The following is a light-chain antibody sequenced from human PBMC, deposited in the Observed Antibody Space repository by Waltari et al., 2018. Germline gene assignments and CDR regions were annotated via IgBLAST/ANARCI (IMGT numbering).Light chain of an antibody. J-gene: IGLJ2*01. CDR1: SSDIGGYNY. CDR3: SSYTRVSASVV. V-gene: IGLV2-14*01. Sequence: QSALTQPASVSGSPGQSITISCTGTSSDIGGYNYAFWHQQHPGRTPKLIIYDASKRPSGGSVRFSGSKSGNTASLTISGLQAEDEADYYCSSYTRVSASVVFGGGTKLTVL. CDR2: DAS.